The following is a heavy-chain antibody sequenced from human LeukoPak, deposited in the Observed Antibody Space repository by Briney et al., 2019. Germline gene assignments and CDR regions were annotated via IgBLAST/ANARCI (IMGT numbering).Heavy chain of an antibody. Sequence: GGSLRLSCAASGFTFSSYAMHWVRQPPGKGLEWVAVISYDGSNKYYVDSVKGRITISRGNSKNTLYLQMNSLRPEDTAVYFCATDIMDRGIPTLRFDPWGQGTLVTVSS. J-gene: IGHJ5*02. CDR3: ATDIMDRGIPTLRFDP. CDR1: GFTFSSYA. CDR2: ISYDGSNK. V-gene: IGHV3-30-3*01. D-gene: IGHD3-10*01.